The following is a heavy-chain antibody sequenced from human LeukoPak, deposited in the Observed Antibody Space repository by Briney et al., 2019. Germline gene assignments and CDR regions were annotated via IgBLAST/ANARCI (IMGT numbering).Heavy chain of an antibody. CDR3: AILYDSSGSYFDY. Sequence: PSETLSLTCTVSGASINSNSYYWGWIRQPPGKGLEWIGSFYYSGGTNYNPSLKSRVTISVDTSKNHFSLKLSSVTAADTAVYYCAILYDSSGSYFDYWGQGTLVTVSS. J-gene: IGHJ4*02. D-gene: IGHD3-22*01. V-gene: IGHV4-39*02. CDR1: GASINSNSYY. CDR2: FYYSGGT.